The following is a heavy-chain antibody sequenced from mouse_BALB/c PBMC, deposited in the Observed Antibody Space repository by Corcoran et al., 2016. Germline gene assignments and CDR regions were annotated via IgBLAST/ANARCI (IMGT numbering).Heavy chain of an antibody. V-gene: IGHV3-6*02. CDR3: ATLLRPFDY. CDR1: GYSITSAYY. CDR2: ISYDGSN. Sequence: DVQLQESGPGLVKPSQSLSLTCSVTGYSITSAYYWNWIRQFPGNKLEWMGYISYDGSNNYNPSLKNRISITSDTSKNQFFLKLNSVTTEDTATYFCATLLRPFDYWGQGTTLTVSS. J-gene: IGHJ2*01. D-gene: IGHD1-2*01.